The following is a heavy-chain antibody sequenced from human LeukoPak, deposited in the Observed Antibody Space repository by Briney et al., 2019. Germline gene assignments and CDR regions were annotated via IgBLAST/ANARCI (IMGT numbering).Heavy chain of an antibody. J-gene: IGHJ4*02. Sequence: RGSLRLSCAASGFTFSSYAMNWVRQAPGKGLEWVSSISGSGGRTYYADSVKGRFTISRENSKNTLYIQMNSLRAEDTAVYYCAKPARTDYVDYWGQGTLVTVSS. D-gene: IGHD4/OR15-4a*01. CDR2: ISGSGGRT. CDR1: GFTFSSYA. CDR3: AKPARTDYVDY. V-gene: IGHV3-23*01.